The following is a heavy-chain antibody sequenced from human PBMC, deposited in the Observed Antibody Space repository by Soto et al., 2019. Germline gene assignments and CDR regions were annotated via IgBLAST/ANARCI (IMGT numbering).Heavy chain of an antibody. CDR2: IYYSGST. D-gene: IGHD3-10*01. CDR3: ASRKSSPYFDY. V-gene: IGHV4-30-4*01. J-gene: IGHJ4*02. CDR1: GGSISSGDYY. Sequence: SETLSLTCTVSGGSISSGDYYWSWIRQPPGKGLAWIGNIYYSGSTYYNPSLTSRVTISIDTSKNQFSLKLSSVTAADTAVYYCASRKSSPYFDYWGQGTLVTVS.